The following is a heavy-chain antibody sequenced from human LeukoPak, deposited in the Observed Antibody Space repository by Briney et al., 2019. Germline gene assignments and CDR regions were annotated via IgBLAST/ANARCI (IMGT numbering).Heavy chain of an antibody. V-gene: IGHV4-39*01. J-gene: IGHJ5*02. Sequence: PSETLSLTCTVSGGSISSSSYYWGWIRQPPGKGLEWIGSIYYSGSTYYNPSLKSRVTISVDTSKNQFSLKLSSVTAADTAVYYCARVGTTVTTLRSGWFDPWGQGTLVTVSS. CDR3: ARVGTTVTTLRSGWFDP. CDR2: IYYSGST. CDR1: GGSISSSSYY. D-gene: IGHD4-17*01.